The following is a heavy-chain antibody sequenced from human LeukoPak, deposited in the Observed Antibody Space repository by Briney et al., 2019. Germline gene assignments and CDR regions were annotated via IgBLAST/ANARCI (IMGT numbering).Heavy chain of an antibody. CDR1: GFTFSSYG. V-gene: IGHV3-23*01. Sequence: GGSLRLSCAASGFTFSSYGMSWVRQAPGKGLEWVSSISGSGGSTHYADSVKGRFTISRDNSKNTLYLQMNSLRAEDTAVYYCAKTGGITSSYWGQGTLVTVSS. D-gene: IGHD3-10*01. J-gene: IGHJ4*02. CDR3: AKTGGITSSY. CDR2: ISGSGGST.